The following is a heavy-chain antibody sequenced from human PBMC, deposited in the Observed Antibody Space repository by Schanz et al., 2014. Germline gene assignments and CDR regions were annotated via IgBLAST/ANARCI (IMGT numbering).Heavy chain of an antibody. D-gene: IGHD6-6*01. V-gene: IGHV1-46*03. Sequence: QVQLVQSGAEVKKPGASVKVSCKASGGTFSSFGINWVRQAPGQGLEWMGIINPSGGSTRYGQKCQGRITVTTDTSTSTVYLELSSLRSDDTAVYYCGRGFSRSYIDFWGQGTLITVSS. CDR2: INPSGGST. CDR3: GRGFSRSYIDF. J-gene: IGHJ4*02. CDR1: GGTFSSFG.